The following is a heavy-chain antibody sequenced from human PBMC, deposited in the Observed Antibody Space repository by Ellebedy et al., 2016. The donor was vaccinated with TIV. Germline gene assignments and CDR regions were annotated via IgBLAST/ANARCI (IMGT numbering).Heavy chain of an antibody. CDR3: ARASYGASYL. D-gene: IGHD4-17*01. V-gene: IGHV3-7*01. Sequence: GESLKISCTASGFTLNNYWMTWVRQAPGKGLEWVANINEDGTKKHYVDSVRGRFTISRDYAGNSLFLQMNSLGAEDTAVYYCARASYGASYLWGRGTLVTVSS. CDR1: GFTLNNYW. CDR2: INEDGTKK. J-gene: IGHJ2*01.